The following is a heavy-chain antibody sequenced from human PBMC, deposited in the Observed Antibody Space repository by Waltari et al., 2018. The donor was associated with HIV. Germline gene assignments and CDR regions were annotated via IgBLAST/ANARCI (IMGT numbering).Heavy chain of an antibody. CDR3: ARDGGYRYPYYFDY. Sequence: QVQLVQSGAEVKKPGASVKVSCKASGYTFTTYTISWVRQAPGQGLEWMGWSSPYNGKPNKAKKLQGRGTMTTDTSTTTAYLELSSRRSDDATFYYCARDGGYRYPYYFDYWGQGTLVTVSS. V-gene: IGHV1-18*01. J-gene: IGHJ4*02. CDR1: GYTFTTYT. CDR2: SSPYNGKP. D-gene: IGHD2-21*01.